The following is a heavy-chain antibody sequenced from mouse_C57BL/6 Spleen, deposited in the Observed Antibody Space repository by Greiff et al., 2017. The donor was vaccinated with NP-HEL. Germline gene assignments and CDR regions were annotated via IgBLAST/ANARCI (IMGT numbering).Heavy chain of an antibody. CDR3: VGDDYDGLCAY. CDR2: IYPSSGNT. V-gene: IGHV1-81*01. D-gene: IGHD2-4*01. Sequence: QVQLQQSGAELARPGASVKLSCKASGYTFTSYGISWVKQRTGQGLEWIGEIYPSSGNTYYNEKFKGKATLTADKSSSTAYMELRSLTSEVSAVYFCVGDDYDGLCAYWGQGTLVTVSA. J-gene: IGHJ3*01. CDR1: GYTFTSYG.